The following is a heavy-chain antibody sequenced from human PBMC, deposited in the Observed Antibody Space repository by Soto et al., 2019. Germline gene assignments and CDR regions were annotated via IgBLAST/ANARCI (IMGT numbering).Heavy chain of an antibody. CDR1: GFTFSSYS. Sequence: GGSLRLSCAASGFTFSSYSMNWVRQAPGKGLEWVSSISSSSSYIYYADSVKGRFTISRDNAKNSLYLQMNSLRAEDTAVYYCARDRVGASRDSILVDYYYYGMGVWGQGTTVTVSS. CDR2: ISSSSSYI. V-gene: IGHV3-21*01. D-gene: IGHD2-8*02. J-gene: IGHJ6*02. CDR3: ARDRVGASRDSILVDYYYYGMGV.